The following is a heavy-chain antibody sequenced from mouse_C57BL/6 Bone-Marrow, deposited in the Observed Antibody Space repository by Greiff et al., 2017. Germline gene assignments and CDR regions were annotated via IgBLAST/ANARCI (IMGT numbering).Heavy chain of an antibody. D-gene: IGHD2-5*01. J-gene: IGHJ3*01. CDR1: GYTFTSYT. CDR3: ARRSNYPFAY. V-gene: IGHV1-4*01. CDR2: INPSSGYT. Sequence: VKLVESGAELARPGASVKMSCKASGYTFTSYTMHWVKQRPGQGLEWIGYINPSSGYTKYKQKFKDKATLTADKSSSTAYMQLSSLTSEDSAVYYCARRSNYPFAYWGQGTLVTVSA.